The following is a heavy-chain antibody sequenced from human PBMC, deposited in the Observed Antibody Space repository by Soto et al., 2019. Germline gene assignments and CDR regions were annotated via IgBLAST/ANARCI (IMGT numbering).Heavy chain of an antibody. V-gene: IGHV4-39*02. J-gene: IGHJ4*02. CDR2: IYYNGGT. D-gene: IGHD6-6*01. Sequence: QLQLQESGPGLVRPSETLSLTCTVSGASISRTTYHWAWIRQPPGKGLEWVGTIYYNGGTYYSPSLKSRVAISVDTSSNHFSLKLSSVTAADTALYFCARFVQTTTTPVSMHFDYWGQGTLLTVSS. CDR1: GASISRTTYH. CDR3: ARFVQTTTTPVSMHFDY.